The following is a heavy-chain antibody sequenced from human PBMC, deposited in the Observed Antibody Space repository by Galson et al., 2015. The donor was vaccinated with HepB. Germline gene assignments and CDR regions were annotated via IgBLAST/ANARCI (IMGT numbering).Heavy chain of an antibody. Sequence: SVKVSCKASGYTFTSYYMHWVRQAPGQGLEWMGIINPSGGSTSYAQKFQGRVTMTRDTSTSTVYMELSSLRSEDTAVYYCARDPGQVVSWEMGDYVDYWGQGTLVTVSS. J-gene: IGHJ4*02. CDR2: INPSGGST. D-gene: IGHD2-21*01. CDR3: ARDPGQVVSWEMGDYVDY. CDR1: GYTFTSYY. V-gene: IGHV1-46*01.